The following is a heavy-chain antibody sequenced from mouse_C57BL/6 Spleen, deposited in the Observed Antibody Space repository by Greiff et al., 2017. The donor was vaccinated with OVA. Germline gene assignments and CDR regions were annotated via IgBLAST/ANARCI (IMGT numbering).Heavy chain of an antibody. V-gene: IGHV6-3*01. CDR2: IRLKSDNYAT. CDR3: TGGSLGAPY. D-gene: IGHD1-2*01. CDR1: GFTFSNYW. J-gene: IGHJ3*01. Sequence: EVQGVESGGGLVQPGGSMKLSCVASGFTFSNYWMNWVRQSPEKGLEWVAQIRLKSDNYATHYAESVKGRFTISRDDSKSSVYLQMNNLRAEDTGIYYCTGGSLGAPYWGQGTLVTVSA.